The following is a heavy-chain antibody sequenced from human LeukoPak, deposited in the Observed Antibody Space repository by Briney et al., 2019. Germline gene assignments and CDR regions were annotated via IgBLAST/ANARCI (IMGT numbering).Heavy chain of an antibody. CDR2: ISTYNGNT. Sequence: ASVKVSCKASGYSFISYPISWVRQAPGQGLEWMGWISTYNGNTNYAQKLQDRVTMTTDTSTNTAYMELRSLRSDDTAVYYCARGRDYDLTVDVSDAFDIWGQGTVVTVSS. J-gene: IGHJ3*02. CDR3: ARGRDYDLTVDVSDAFDI. V-gene: IGHV1-18*01. CDR1: GYSFISYP. D-gene: IGHD3-3*01.